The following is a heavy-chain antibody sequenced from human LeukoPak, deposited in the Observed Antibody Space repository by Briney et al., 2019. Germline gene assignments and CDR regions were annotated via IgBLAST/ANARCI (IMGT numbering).Heavy chain of an antibody. CDR3: ARLEDTAMVKFAFDI. D-gene: IGHD5-18*01. V-gene: IGHV1-8*01. CDR2: MNPNSGNT. CDR1: GYTFTSYD. J-gene: IGHJ3*02. Sequence: ASVKVSCKASGYTFTSYDINWVRQATGQGLEWMGWMNPNSGNTGYAQKFQGRVTMTRNTSISTAYMEVSRLRSDDTAVYYCARLEDTAMVKFAFDIWGQGTMVTVSS.